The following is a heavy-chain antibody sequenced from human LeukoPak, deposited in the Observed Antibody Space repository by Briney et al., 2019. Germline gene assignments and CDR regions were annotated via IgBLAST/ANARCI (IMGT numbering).Heavy chain of an antibody. J-gene: IGHJ4*02. V-gene: IGHV1-3*01. CDR3: ARDPNLGVITYPGDY. CDR2: INAGNGNT. CDR1: GYTFSSYA. Sequence: ASVKVCCKASGYTFSSYAMHWVRQAPGQRLEWMGWINAGNGNTKYSQKFQGRVTITRDTSASTAYMELSSLRSEDTAVYYCARDPNLGVITYPGDYWGQGTLVTVSS. D-gene: IGHD3-22*01.